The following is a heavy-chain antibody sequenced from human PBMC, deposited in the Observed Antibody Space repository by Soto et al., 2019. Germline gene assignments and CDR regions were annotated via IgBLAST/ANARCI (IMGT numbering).Heavy chain of an antibody. CDR3: AREIQLCLDY. V-gene: IGHV3-48*03. D-gene: IGHD5-18*01. CDR1: GFTFSSYE. J-gene: IGHJ4*02. CDR2: ISSSGSTI. Sequence: GGSLRLSCAASGFTFSSYEMNWVRQAPGKGLEWVSYISSSGSTIYYADSVKGRFTISRDNAKNSLYLQMNSLRVEDTAVYYCAREIQLCLDYWGQGTLVTVSS.